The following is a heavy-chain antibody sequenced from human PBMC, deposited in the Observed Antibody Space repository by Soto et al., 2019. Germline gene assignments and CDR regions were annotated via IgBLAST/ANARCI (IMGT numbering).Heavy chain of an antibody. Sequence: QVQLQQWGAGLLKPSETLSLTCAVYGGSFSGYYWSWIRQPPGKGLEWIGEINHSGSTNYNPSPKSRVTISVDTSKNQFSPKLSSVTAADTAVYYCARGLYGYDILTGYPYCWFDPWGQGTLVTVSS. J-gene: IGHJ5*02. D-gene: IGHD3-9*01. CDR2: INHSGST. V-gene: IGHV4-34*01. CDR3: ARGLYGYDILTGYPYCWFDP. CDR1: GGSFSGYY.